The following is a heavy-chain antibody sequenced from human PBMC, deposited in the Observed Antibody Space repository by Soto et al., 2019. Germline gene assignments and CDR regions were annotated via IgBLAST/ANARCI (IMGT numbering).Heavy chain of an antibody. CDR2: ISAYNGNT. CDR1: GYTFTSYG. D-gene: IGHD3-10*01. Sequence: ASVKVSCKASGYTFTSYGISWVRQAPGQGLEWMGWISAYNGNTNYAQKLQGRVTMTTDTSTSTAYMELRSLRSDDTAVYYCARDRVTMVLLHYFDYWGQGTLVTVSS. V-gene: IGHV1-18*01. CDR3: ARDRVTMVLLHYFDY. J-gene: IGHJ4*02.